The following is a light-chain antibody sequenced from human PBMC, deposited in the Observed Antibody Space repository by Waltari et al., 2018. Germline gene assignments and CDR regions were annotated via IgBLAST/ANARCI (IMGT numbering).Light chain of an antibody. Sequence: QSALTQPASVSGSPGQSITLSCTGSSSDVGGYYYVSWDQQPPGKAPKLLIYEVSYRPSGVSYRFSGSKSGNTASLTISGLQAEDEADYYCSSYTTSSTRVVFGGGTTVTVL. V-gene: IGLV2-14*01. J-gene: IGLJ2*01. CDR1: SSDVGGYYY. CDR3: SSYTTSSTRVV. CDR2: EVS.